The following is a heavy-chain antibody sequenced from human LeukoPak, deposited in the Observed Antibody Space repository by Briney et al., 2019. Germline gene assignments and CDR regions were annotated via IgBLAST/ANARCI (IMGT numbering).Heavy chain of an antibody. D-gene: IGHD3-16*01. Sequence: GGSLRLSCAASGFNFGTYPMGWVRQTPGKGLEWVSTIGATDNSKYYRDSVKGRFTISRDNFKNTLYLQMNSLRGEDTAVYYCAKETIGDFDYWGQGSLVTVSS. CDR3: AKETIGDFDY. V-gene: IGHV3-23*02. J-gene: IGHJ4*02. CDR1: GFNFGTYP. CDR2: IGATDNSK.